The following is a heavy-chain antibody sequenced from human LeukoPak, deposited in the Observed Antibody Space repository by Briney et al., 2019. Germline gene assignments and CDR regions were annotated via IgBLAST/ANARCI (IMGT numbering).Heavy chain of an antibody. CDR3: ASITVPSRAARRDYRYYYYMDV. D-gene: IGHD6-6*01. Sequence: GASVKVSCKASGGTFSSYAISWVRQAPGQGLEWMGGIIPIFGTANYAQKFQGRVTITTDESTSTAYMELSSLRSEDTAVYYCASITVPSRAARRDYRYYYYMDVWGKGTTVTVSS. CDR2: IIPIFGTA. J-gene: IGHJ6*03. V-gene: IGHV1-69*05. CDR1: GGTFSSYA.